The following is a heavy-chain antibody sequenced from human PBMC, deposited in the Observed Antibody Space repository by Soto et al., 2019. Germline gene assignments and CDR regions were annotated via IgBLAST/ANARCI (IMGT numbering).Heavy chain of an antibody. CDR2: ISSSGSPI. CDR1: GFTFSDYY. V-gene: IGHV3-11*01. CDR3: AWGGQQLHGIEV. Sequence: QVQLVESGGGLVKPGGSLRLSCAASGFTFSDYYMTWIRQAPGNGLEWVSYISSSGSPIYYADSVKGRFTISRKNAKNSLYLQMNSLSAEYTAVYYCAWGGQQLHGIEVWGQGTTVTVS. D-gene: IGHD6-13*01. J-gene: IGHJ6*02.